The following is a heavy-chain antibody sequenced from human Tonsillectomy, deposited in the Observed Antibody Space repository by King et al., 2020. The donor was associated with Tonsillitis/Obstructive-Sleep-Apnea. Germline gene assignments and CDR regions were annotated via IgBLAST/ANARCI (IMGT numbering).Heavy chain of an antibody. J-gene: IGHJ4*02. CDR2: IWFDGSRN. Sequence: VQLVESGGGVVQPGRSLRLSCAASGFTFSDYGMHWVRQAPGRGLEWVAFIWFDGSRNYYADSVKGRFTISRDNSKNTFYLQMNSLRAEDTAVYYCARDSSIRFPVWYFHYWGRGTLVTVSS. CDR1: GFTFSDYG. CDR3: ARDSSIRFPVWYFHY. D-gene: IGHD3-16*01. V-gene: IGHV3-33*01.